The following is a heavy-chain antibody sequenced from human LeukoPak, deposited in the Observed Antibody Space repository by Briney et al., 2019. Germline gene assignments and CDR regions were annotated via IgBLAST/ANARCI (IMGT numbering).Heavy chain of an antibody. J-gene: IGHJ4*02. CDR3: VRILDLHFDF. CDR1: GFTFSGYS. D-gene: IGHD2/OR15-2a*01. V-gene: IGHV3-48*04. CDR2: ILTSGGTT. Sequence: GGSLRLSCAVSGFTFSGYSMNRVRQAPGKGLEYVSYILTSGGTTNYADSVKGRFTISRDNAKNSLYLQMNSLRVEDTAVYYCVRILDLHFDFWGQGTLVTVSS.